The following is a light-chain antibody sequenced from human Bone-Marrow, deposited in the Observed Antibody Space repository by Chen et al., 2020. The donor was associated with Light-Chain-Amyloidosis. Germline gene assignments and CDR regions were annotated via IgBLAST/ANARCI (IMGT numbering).Light chain of an antibody. CDR2: DDS. V-gene: IGLV3-21*02. Sequence: SYVLTQPSSVSVAPGQTATIACGGNNIGSTSVHWYQQTPGQAPLLVVYDDSDRPSGIPERLSGSNSGNTATLTISRVEAADEADYDCQVWDRSSDRPVFGGGTKLTVL. CDR1: NIGSTS. CDR3: QVWDRSSDRPV. J-gene: IGLJ3*02.